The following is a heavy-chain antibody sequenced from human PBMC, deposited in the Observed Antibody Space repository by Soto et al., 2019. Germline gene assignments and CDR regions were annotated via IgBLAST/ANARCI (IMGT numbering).Heavy chain of an antibody. CDR3: ARIFEGPFRRDGYNYFDY. J-gene: IGHJ4*02. CDR2: IYPGDSDT. CDR1: GYSFTSYW. Sequence: PGESLKISCKGSGYSFTSYWIGWVRQMPGKGLEWMGIIYPGDSDTRYSPSFQGQVTISADRSISTAYLQWSSLKASDTAMYYCARIFEGPFRRDGYNYFDYWGQGTLVTVSS. D-gene: IGHD5-12*01. V-gene: IGHV5-51*01.